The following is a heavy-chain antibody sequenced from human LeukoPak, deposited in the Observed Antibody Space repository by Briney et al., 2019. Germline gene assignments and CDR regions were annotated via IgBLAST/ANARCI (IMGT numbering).Heavy chain of an antibody. CDR1: GGTFSSYA. CDR3: TRDKGGSYSDY. Sequence: AAVKVSCKASGGTFSSYAISWVRQAPGQGLELMGRVIPILGIANYAQKFQGRVTITADKSTSTAYMELSSLRSDDTAVYYCTRDKGGSYSDYWGQGTLVTVSS. CDR2: VIPILGIA. J-gene: IGHJ4*02. D-gene: IGHD2-15*01. V-gene: IGHV1-69*04.